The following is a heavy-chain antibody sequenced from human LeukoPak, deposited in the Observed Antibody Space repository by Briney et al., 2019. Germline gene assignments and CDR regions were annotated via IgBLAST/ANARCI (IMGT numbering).Heavy chain of an antibody. CDR2: IYYSGST. J-gene: IGHJ4*02. Sequence: PSETLSLTCTVSGGSISSGGYYWSWIRQHPGKGLEWIGYIYYSGSTYYNPSLKSRVTISVDTSKNQFSLKLSSVTAADTAVYYCARQGYSYGLQDYWGQGTLVTVSS. CDR1: GGSISSGGYY. D-gene: IGHD5-18*01. V-gene: IGHV4-31*03. CDR3: ARQGYSYGLQDY.